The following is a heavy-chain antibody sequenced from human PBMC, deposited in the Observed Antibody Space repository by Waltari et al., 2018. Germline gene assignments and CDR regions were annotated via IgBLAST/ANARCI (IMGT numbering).Heavy chain of an antibody. J-gene: IGHJ6*02. Sequence: EAQVLESGGGLVQPGGSLSISCVASGFTFDNSALNLVRQAPGKGLEWVSTISRSGVSTYYADSVKVRFTISRDNSKSTLFLQMNSLRAEDTAIYYCAQDAVAVAGIYHYYGMDVWGQGTTVIVSS. D-gene: IGHD6-19*01. CDR3: AQDAVAVAGIYHYYGMDV. V-gene: IGHV3-23*01. CDR1: GFTFDNSA. CDR2: ISRSGVST.